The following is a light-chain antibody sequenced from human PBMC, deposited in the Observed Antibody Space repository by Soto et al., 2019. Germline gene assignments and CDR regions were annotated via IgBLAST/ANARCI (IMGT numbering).Light chain of an antibody. CDR1: QGISSY. V-gene: IGKV1-9*01. CDR3: QQLSSYPQIT. Sequence: IQLTRSPSSLSASVGDRVTITCRASQGISSYLAWYQQKPGKAPQLLIYAASTLQSGVPSRFSGSGSGTDFTLTISSLQPEDFATYYCQQLSSYPQITFGQGTRLEIK. J-gene: IGKJ5*01. CDR2: AAS.